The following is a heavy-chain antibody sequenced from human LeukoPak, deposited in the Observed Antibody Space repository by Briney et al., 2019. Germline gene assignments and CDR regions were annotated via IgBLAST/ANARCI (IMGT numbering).Heavy chain of an antibody. CDR2: IYPDDSDI. V-gene: IGHV5-51*01. Sequence: GESLQISCKGSGYTFTTYWIGWVRQMPGKGLEWMGLIYPDDSDIRYSPSFEGQVTISADNFINTAYLQWSSLKASDTAMYYCARSPDCSGGSCYAPNWFDPWGQGTLVTVSS. D-gene: IGHD2-15*01. CDR1: GYTFTTYW. J-gene: IGHJ5*02. CDR3: ARSPDCSGGSCYAPNWFDP.